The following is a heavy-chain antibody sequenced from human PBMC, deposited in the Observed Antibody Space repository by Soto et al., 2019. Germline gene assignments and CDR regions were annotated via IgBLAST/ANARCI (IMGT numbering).Heavy chain of an antibody. CDR2: IYWDDDK. CDR1: GFSLSTSGVG. Sequence: QITLKESGPTLVKPTQTLTLTCTFSGFSLSTSGVGVGWIRQPPGKALEWLALIYWDDDKRYSPSLKSRLTITTDPSNNQVVLTMTNMDHVETATYYCRHRSLNWNDGLDGLDPWGPGTLVTV. V-gene: IGHV2-5*02. J-gene: IGHJ5*02. D-gene: IGHD1-1*01. CDR3: RHRSLNWNDGLDGLDP.